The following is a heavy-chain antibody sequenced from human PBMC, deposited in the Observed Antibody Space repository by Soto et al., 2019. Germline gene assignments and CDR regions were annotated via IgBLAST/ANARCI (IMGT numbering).Heavy chain of an antibody. V-gene: IGHV3-30-3*01. D-gene: IGHD4-4*01. CDR1: GFTFSSYA. CDR2: ISYDGSNK. Sequence: QVQLVESGGGVVQPGRSLRLSCAASGFTFSSYAMHWVRQAPGKGLEWVAVISYDGSNKYYADSVKGRFTISRDNSKNTLYLQMNSLRAEDTAEYYCARDSPPWQTVNYYGMDVWGQGTTVTVSS. J-gene: IGHJ6*02. CDR3: ARDSPPWQTVNYYGMDV.